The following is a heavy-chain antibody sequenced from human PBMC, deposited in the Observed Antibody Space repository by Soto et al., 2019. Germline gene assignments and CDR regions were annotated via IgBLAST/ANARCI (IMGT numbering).Heavy chain of an antibody. CDR3: ARSRGYSGYDRAVGY. V-gene: IGHV4-61*01. CDR2: IYYSGST. D-gene: IGHD5-12*01. J-gene: IGHJ4*02. CDR1: GGSVSSGSYY. Sequence: QVQLQESGPGLVKPSETLSLTCTVSGGSVSSGSYYWSWIRQPPGKGLEWIGYIYYSGSTNYNPSLTSRVTISVDTSKNQFSLKLSSVTAADTAVYYCARSRGYSGYDRAVGYWGQGTLVTVSS.